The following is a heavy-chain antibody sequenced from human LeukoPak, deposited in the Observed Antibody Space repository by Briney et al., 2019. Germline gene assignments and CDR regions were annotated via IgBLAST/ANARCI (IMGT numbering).Heavy chain of an antibody. CDR2: TSSSGSNK. D-gene: IGHD1-26*01. Sequence: GGSLRLSCAASGFIFSDYYMSWTRQAPGRGLEWVSYTSSSGSNKYYADSVKGRFTISRDNTKNSLYLQMNSLRAEDTAVYYCARDRGISYFDYWGQGTLVTVSS. J-gene: IGHJ4*02. CDR3: ARDRGISYFDY. V-gene: IGHV3-11*01. CDR1: GFIFSDYY.